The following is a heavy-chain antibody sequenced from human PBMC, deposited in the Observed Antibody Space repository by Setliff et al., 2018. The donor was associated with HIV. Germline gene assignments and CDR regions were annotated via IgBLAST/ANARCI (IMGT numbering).Heavy chain of an antibody. V-gene: IGHV4-4*09. CDR2: IFSSGST. CDR3: AGRIDDSGSFPDKNWFDT. CDR1: GDSISSYS. J-gene: IGHJ5*02. D-gene: IGHD3-10*01. Sequence: SETLSLTCTVSGDSISSYSWNWIRQSPGGGLEWIGFIFSSGSTKYNPSLQSRVTMSIDTSKNQFSLRLTSVTAADTAVYYCAGRIDDSGSFPDKNWFDTWGQGSLVTVSS.